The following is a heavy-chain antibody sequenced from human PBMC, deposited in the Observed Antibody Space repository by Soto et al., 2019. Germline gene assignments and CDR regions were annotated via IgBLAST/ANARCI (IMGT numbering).Heavy chain of an antibody. Sequence: EVQLVESGGGLVHPGGSLRLSCAASGFTFNSHWMHWARQAPGKGRVWISRINSDGSTTNYADSVKGRLTISRDNAKNTGYVQINSLRAEDTAVYYCARGAKGAYYMDVWGKGTTVTVSS. CDR3: ARGAKGAYYMDV. CDR2: INSDGSTT. CDR1: GFTFNSHW. J-gene: IGHJ6*03. V-gene: IGHV3-74*01. D-gene: IGHD2-21*01.